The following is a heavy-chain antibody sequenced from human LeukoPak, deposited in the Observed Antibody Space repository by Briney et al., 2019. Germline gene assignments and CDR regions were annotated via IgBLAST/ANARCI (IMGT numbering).Heavy chain of an antibody. Sequence: SQTLSLTCTVSGGSISSGVYYWSWIRQHPGKGLEWIGYIYYSGSTYSNPSLKSRLTMSVDISKNQFSLKLSSVTAADTAVYYCAREGGPYRPLDYSGQGTLVTVSS. CDR3: AREGGPYRPLDY. CDR1: GGSISSGVYY. CDR2: IYYSGST. V-gene: IGHV4-31*03. J-gene: IGHJ4*02.